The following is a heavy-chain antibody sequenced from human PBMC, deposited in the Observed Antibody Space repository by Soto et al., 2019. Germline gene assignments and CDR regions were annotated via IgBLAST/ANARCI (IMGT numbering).Heavy chain of an antibody. V-gene: IGHV4-39*01. CDR1: GGSISSRGYY. CDR3: ATSNWFDP. CDR2: IYYSGST. J-gene: IGHJ5*02. Sequence: QLQLQESGPGLVKPSETLSLTCTVSGGSISSRGYYWGWIRQPPGKGLEWIGTIYYSGSTYYNPSLKSRVTISVDTSKNQFPLKLSSAPAADTAVYYCATSNWFDPWGQGTLVTVSS.